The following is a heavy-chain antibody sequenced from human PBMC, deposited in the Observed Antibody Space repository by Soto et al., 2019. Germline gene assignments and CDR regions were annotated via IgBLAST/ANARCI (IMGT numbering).Heavy chain of an antibody. Sequence: PGGSLRLSCAASGFTFSSYGMHWVRQAPGKGLEWVAAISYDGSNKYYADSVKGRFTISRDNSKNTLYLQMNSLRAEDTAVYYFAKDDSSLYYGFWSGFSNVDQSDYWGQGTLVTVSS. D-gene: IGHD3-3*01. CDR2: ISYDGSNK. CDR3: AKDDSSLYYGFWSGFSNVDQSDY. CDR1: GFTFSSYG. V-gene: IGHV3-30*18. J-gene: IGHJ4*02.